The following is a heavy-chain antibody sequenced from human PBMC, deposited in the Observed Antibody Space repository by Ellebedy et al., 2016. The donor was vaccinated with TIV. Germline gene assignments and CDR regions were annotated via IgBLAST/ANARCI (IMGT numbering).Heavy chain of an antibody. V-gene: IGHV5-51*01. D-gene: IGHD5-24*01. J-gene: IGHJ3*02. CDR2: IYPGDSDT. Sequence: GGSLRLSCKGSGYSFTSYWIGWVRQMPGKGLEWMGIIYPGDSDTRYSPSFQGQVTISADKSISTAYLQWSSLKASDTAMYYCASGVEMATEGAFDIWGQGTTVTVSS. CDR3: ASGVEMATEGAFDI. CDR1: GYSFTSYW.